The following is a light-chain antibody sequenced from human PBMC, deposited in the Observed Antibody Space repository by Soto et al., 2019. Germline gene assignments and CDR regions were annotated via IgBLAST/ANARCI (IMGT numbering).Light chain of an antibody. CDR2: GAS. Sequence: EIVMTQSPATLSVAPGERATLSCRAGQSLNYNLAWYQQKPGPAPRLLIYGASARATGVPARFTGSGYETEFTLTISSVQSEDWVVYYGQQYSNWPPYTFGQGTKLEIK. CDR1: QSLNYN. CDR3: QQYSNWPPYT. J-gene: IGKJ2*01. V-gene: IGKV3-15*01.